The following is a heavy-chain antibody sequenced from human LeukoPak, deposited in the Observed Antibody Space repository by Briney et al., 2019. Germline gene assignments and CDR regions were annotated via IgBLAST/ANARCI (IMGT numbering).Heavy chain of an antibody. D-gene: IGHD1-26*01. V-gene: IGHV3-21*01. Sequence: PGGSLRLSCAVSGFNFNTYSMNWVRQAPGKGPEWVSSISSTSNYIYYAESVKGRFAVSRDNAKNSLYLQMNSLRPEDTAVYYCARDIHPTTLWSPGLDYWGQGTLVIVST. CDR3: ARDIHPTTLWSPGLDY. CDR1: GFNFNTYS. CDR2: ISSTSNYI. J-gene: IGHJ4*02.